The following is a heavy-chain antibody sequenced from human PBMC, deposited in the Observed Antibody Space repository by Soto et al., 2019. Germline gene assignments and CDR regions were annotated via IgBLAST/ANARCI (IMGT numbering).Heavy chain of an antibody. Sequence: GASVKVSWKASGYTFTSYAMHWVRQAPGQRLEWMGWINAGNGNTKYSQKFQGRVTITRDTSASTAYMELSSLRSEDTAVYYCARVLTYCSGGSCYLTAYYFDYWGQGTLVTVSS. CDR1: GYTFTSYA. CDR2: INAGNGNT. V-gene: IGHV1-3*01. CDR3: ARVLTYCSGGSCYLTAYYFDY. D-gene: IGHD2-15*01. J-gene: IGHJ4*02.